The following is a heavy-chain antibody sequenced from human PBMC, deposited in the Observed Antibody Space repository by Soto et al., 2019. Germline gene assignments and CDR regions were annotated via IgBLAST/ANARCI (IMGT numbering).Heavy chain of an antibody. D-gene: IGHD3-10*01. CDR1: GFTFSSYW. CDR3: ARDWEYYYGSGSYYSQPDY. CDR2: IKQDGSEK. J-gene: IGHJ4*02. Sequence: TVGSLRLSCAASGFTFSSYWMSWVRQAPGKGLEWVANIKQDGSEKYYVDSVKGRFTISRDNAKNSLYLQMNSLRAEDTAVYYCARDWEYYYGSGSYYSQPDYWGQGTLVTVSS. V-gene: IGHV3-7*03.